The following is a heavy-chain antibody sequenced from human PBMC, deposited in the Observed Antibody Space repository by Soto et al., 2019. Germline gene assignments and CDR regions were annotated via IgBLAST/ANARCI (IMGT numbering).Heavy chain of an antibody. D-gene: IGHD5-12*01. CDR3: AREGLRDGYHYYYYSGIDV. CDR1: GYTFTSYG. J-gene: IGHJ6*02. CDR2: ISAYNGTT. V-gene: IGHV1-18*01. Sequence: QVQLVQSGAEVKKPGASVKVSCKASGYTFTSYGIIWVRQAPLQGLEWMGWISAYNGTTNYAQKPPGRVTMTTDTSTSTAYMELRSLRSDDTAVYYCAREGLRDGYHYYYYSGIDVWGQGTTVTVSS.